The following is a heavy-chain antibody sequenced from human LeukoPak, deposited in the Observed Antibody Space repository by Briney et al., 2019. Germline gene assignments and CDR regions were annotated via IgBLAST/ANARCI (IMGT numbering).Heavy chain of an antibody. CDR2: ISGSGGST. J-gene: IGHJ4*02. V-gene: IGHV3-23*01. CDR3: ARDQAYSFDY. Sequence: GGSLRLYCAASGFTFSSYAMSWLRQAPGKGLEWVSDISGSGGSTYYADSVKGRFTISRDNSKNTLDLQMNSLRAEDTAVYYCARDQAYSFDYWGQGTLVTVSS. D-gene: IGHD1-1*01. CDR1: GFTFSSYA.